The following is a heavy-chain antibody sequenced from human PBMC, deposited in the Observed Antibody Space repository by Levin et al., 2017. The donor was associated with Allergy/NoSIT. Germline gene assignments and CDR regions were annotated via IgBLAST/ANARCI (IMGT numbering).Heavy chain of an antibody. D-gene: IGHD5-18*01. CDR3: ARHRRYSTGILSFEY. CDR1: GASVSRDY. V-gene: IGHV4-59*08. J-gene: IGHJ4*02. Sequence: SQTLSLTCTVSGASVSRDYWSWIRQPPGKGLEWIGYIYDSGTTNYNASLKSRVTISVDTSRSQVSLHLTSVTAADTAVYYCARHRRYSTGILSFEYWGQGSLVSVSS. CDR2: IYDSGTT.